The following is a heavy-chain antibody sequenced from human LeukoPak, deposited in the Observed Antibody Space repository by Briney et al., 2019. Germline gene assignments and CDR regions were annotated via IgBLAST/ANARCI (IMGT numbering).Heavy chain of an antibody. D-gene: IGHD4-23*01. CDR1: GFTFGSYS. V-gene: IGHV3-48*04. CDR2: IGHTGSIT. J-gene: IGHJ4*02. Sequence: GGSLRLSCAGSGFTFGSYSMNWVRHAPGKGLEWVSYIGHTGSITDYADSVKGRFTVSRDNAKNSLYLQMNTLRAEDTAVYYCARDPRWTPFDYWGQGTLVTVSS. CDR3: ARDPRWTPFDY.